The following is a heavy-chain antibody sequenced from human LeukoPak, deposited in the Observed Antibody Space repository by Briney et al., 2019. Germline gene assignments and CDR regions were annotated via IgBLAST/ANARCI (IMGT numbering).Heavy chain of an antibody. V-gene: IGHV1-2*02. CDR3: ARDGPNYDILTGYYRWFDP. J-gene: IGHJ5*02. CDR1: GYTFTGYY. D-gene: IGHD3-9*01. Sequence: ASVKVSCKASGYTFTGYYMHWVRQAPGQGLEWMGWINPNSGGTNYAQKFQGGVTMTRDTPISTAYMELSRLRSDDTAVYYCARDGPNYDILTGYYRWFDPWGQGTLVTVSS. CDR2: INPNSGGT.